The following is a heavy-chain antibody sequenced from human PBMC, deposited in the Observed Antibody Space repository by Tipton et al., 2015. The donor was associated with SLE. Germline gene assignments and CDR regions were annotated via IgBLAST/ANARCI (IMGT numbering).Heavy chain of an antibody. CDR3: ASGFRYSFGYPFDY. Sequence: GLVKPSETLSLTCGVSGGSFSGYYWSWIRQSPGKGLEWIGEIDQIGNTNYNPSLKSRVTISVDTSENQFSLKLSSVTAADTAVYFCASGFRYSFGYPFDYWGQGALVTVSS. J-gene: IGHJ4*02. V-gene: IGHV4-34*01. CDR1: GGSFSGYY. D-gene: IGHD5-18*01. CDR2: IDQIGNT.